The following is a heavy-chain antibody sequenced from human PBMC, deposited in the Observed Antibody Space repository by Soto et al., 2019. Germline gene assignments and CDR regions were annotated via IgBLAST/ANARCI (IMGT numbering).Heavy chain of an antibody. J-gene: IGHJ4*02. CDR2: ISSSSSYI. CDR3: ARHLSGNSIN. Sequence: GGSLRLSCAASGFNFSSYSMNWVRQAPGKELEWVSSISSSSSYIYYADSVKGRFTISRDNAKNSLYLQMNSLRAEDTGVYYCARHLSGNSINGGQGTLVTVSS. V-gene: IGHV3-21*01. CDR1: GFNFSSYS. D-gene: IGHD4-4*01.